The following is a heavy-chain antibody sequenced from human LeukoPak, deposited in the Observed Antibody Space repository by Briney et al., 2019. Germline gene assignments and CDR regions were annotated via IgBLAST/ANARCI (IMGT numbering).Heavy chain of an antibody. CDR1: GYTFTGYY. CDR2: ISAYNGNT. D-gene: IGHD1-26*01. CDR3: ARDLGEWGATGY. J-gene: IGHJ4*02. Sequence: ASVKVSCKASGYTFTGYYMHWVRQAPGQGLEWMGWISAYNGNTNYAQKLQGRVTMTTDTSTSTAYMELRSLRSDDTAVYYCARDLGEWGATGYWGQGTLVTVSS. V-gene: IGHV1-18*04.